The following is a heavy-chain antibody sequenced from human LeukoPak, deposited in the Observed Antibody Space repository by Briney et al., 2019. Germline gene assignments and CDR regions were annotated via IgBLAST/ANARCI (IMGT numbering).Heavy chain of an antibody. J-gene: IGHJ4*02. CDR3: AKVLLWFGELPYYFDY. D-gene: IGHD3-10*01. CDR1: GSTFSSYA. V-gene: IGHV3-23*01. Sequence: PGGSLRLSCAASGSTFSSYAMSWVRQAPGKGLEWVSAISGSGGSTYYADSVKGRFTISRDNSKNTLYLRMNSLRAEDTAVYYCAKVLLWFGELPYYFDYWGQGTLVTVSS. CDR2: ISGSGGST.